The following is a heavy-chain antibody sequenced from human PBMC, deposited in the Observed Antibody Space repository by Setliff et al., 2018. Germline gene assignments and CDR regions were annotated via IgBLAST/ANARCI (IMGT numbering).Heavy chain of an antibody. D-gene: IGHD3-9*01. V-gene: IGHV4-39*07. J-gene: IGHJ6*02. CDR2: IYHSGST. Sequence: PSETLSLTCTVSGGSISSGDYYWGWIRQPPGKGLEWIGSIYHSGSTYYNPSLKSRVTTSVDTSKNQFSLKLSSVTAADTAVYYCARLNYDILTGYYGSPYYYGMDVWGQGTTVTVSS. CDR1: GGSISSGDYY. CDR3: ARLNYDILTGYYGSPYYYGMDV.